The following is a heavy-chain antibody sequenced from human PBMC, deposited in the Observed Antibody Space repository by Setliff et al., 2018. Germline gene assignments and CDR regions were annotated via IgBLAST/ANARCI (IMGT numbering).Heavy chain of an antibody. CDR1: GGFTSSFY. CDR2: VDHSGST. J-gene: IGHJ5*02. D-gene: IGHD3-16*01. V-gene: IGHV4-59*01. Sequence: SETLSLTCTISGGFTSSFYWSWIRQAPGKGLEWIGYVDHSGSTNFSPSLKSRGTISVGTSKTQVSLTLTSVTAADTAVYYCARDYQGGWFDPWGPGTLVTVSS. CDR3: ARDYQGGWFDP.